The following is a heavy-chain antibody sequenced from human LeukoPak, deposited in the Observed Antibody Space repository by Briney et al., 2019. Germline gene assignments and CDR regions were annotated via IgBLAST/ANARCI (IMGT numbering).Heavy chain of an antibody. CDR1: GHSFNKTR. Sequence: GGSRRLSCVASGHSFNKTRMSWGCHTLRQGLGWVCRVKSATGGGTTENAAPMRGSSTPARKSCKDTVYMHMNSLKSEDTAVYYCSTDFWGFVDVSEYWGQGAVVVVSA. V-gene: IGHV3-15*01. D-gene: IGHD3-16*01. CDR3: STDFWGFVDVSEY. J-gene: IGHJ4*02. CDR2: VKSATGGGTT.